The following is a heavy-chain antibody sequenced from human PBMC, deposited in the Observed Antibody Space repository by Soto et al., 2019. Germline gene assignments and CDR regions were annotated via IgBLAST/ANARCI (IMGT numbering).Heavy chain of an antibody. CDR3: ARDGREQLYNWFDP. Sequence: ASVKVSCKASGGTFSSYAISWVRQAPGQGLEWMGGIIPIFGTANYAQKFQGRVTITADESTSTAYMELSSLRSEDTAVYYCARDGREQLYNWFDPWGQGTLVTVSS. CDR2: IIPIFGTA. V-gene: IGHV1-69*13. CDR1: GGTFSSYA. D-gene: IGHD6-13*01. J-gene: IGHJ5*02.